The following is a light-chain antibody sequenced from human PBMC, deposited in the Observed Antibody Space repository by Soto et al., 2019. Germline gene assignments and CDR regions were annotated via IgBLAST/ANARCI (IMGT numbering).Light chain of an antibody. Sequence: EIVMTQSPATLSVSPGEGATLSCRANQSVSSNLAWYQQNPGQAPRLLIYGASTRATGIPARFSGSGSGTEFTLTINSLQSEDFAVYYCQQYNNWPWTFDQGTKVDIK. CDR1: QSVSSN. V-gene: IGKV3-15*01. J-gene: IGKJ1*01. CDR3: QQYNNWPWT. CDR2: GAS.